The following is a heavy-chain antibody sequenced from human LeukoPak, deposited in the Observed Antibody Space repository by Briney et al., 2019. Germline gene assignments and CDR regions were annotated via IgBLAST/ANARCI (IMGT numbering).Heavy chain of an antibody. CDR3: AKDIVGSSRD. Sequence: GGSLRLSCAASGFTFSGYWMSWVRQAPGKGLEWVANIKQDGGDTYFADSVKGRFIISRDNSKNSLYLQMNSLRAEDTAVYYCAKDIVGSSRDWGQGTLVTVSS. D-gene: IGHD6-6*01. CDR1: GFTFSGYW. CDR2: IKQDGGDT. V-gene: IGHV3-7*03. J-gene: IGHJ4*02.